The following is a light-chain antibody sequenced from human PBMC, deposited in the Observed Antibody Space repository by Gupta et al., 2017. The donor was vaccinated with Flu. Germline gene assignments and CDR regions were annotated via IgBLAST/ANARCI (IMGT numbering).Light chain of an antibody. CDR3: CSYAGTYSLWV. V-gene: IGLV2-11*01. Sequence: QSALTKPRSVSGSPGQSVTISCTGTSSDVGTFNSVSWYQQYPNKAPKLILYDVSKRPSGVPDRFSGSKSGNTASLAISGLQAEDEAVYHCCSYAGTYSLWVFGGGTKLTVL. CDR1: SSDVGTFNS. J-gene: IGLJ3*02. CDR2: DVS.